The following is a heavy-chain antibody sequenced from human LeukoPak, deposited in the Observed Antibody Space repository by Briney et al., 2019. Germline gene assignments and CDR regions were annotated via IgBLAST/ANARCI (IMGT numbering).Heavy chain of an antibody. D-gene: IGHD5-18*01. Sequence: GGSLRLSCAASGFTFSSYEMNWVRQAPGKGLEWVSYISSSGSTIYYADSVKGRFTISRGNAKNSLYLQMNSLRAEDTAVYYCARVDTAMVSYGPQPNHWYFDLWGRGTLVTVSS. CDR2: ISSSGSTI. CDR1: GFTFSSYE. V-gene: IGHV3-48*03. J-gene: IGHJ2*01. CDR3: ARVDTAMVSYGPQPNHWYFDL.